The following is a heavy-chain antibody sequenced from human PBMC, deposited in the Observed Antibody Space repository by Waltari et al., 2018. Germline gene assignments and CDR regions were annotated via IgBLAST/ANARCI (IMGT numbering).Heavy chain of an antibody. D-gene: IGHD5-18*01. J-gene: IGHJ4*02. CDR3: ARQDVDTDLVHYFDH. CDR1: GYSFSSYW. V-gene: IGHV5-51*01. CDR2: IFPGDSDV. Sequence: EVQLVQSGAEVKKSGESLKISCTGSGYSFSSYWIGWVRQMPGKGLEWMGIIFPGDSDVGYSPSFQGQVTISADKSINTAYLQWSTLKASDTAMYYCARQDVDTDLVHYFDHWGQGALVTVSS.